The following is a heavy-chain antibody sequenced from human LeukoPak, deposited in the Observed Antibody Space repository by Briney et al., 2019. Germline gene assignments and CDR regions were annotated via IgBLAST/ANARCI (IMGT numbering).Heavy chain of an antibody. J-gene: IGHJ4*02. CDR1: GGSFSGYY. D-gene: IGHD2-15*01. CDR2: INHSGSP. V-gene: IGHV4-34*01. Sequence: SETLSLTCAVYGGSFSGYYWSWIRQPPGKGLEWIGEINHSGSPNYNPSLKSRVTISVDTSKNQFSLKLSSVTAADTAVYYCARRVGYCSGGSCYWGYYFDYWGQGTLVTVSS. CDR3: ARRVGYCSGGSCYWGYYFDY.